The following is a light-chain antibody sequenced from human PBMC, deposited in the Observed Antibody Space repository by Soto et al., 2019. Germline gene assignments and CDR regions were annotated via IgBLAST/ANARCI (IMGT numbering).Light chain of an antibody. CDR2: SAS. Sequence: EIVMTQSPAPLSVSPGERATLSCRASHSISTELAWYQQKPGQPPRLLIYSASTRATGVTARFTVSGSGSEFTLTISGLQSEDVAVYYGQHGHNWPLTFGQGTRLEI. J-gene: IGKJ2*01. V-gene: IGKV3-15*01. CDR3: QHGHNWPLT. CDR1: HSISTE.